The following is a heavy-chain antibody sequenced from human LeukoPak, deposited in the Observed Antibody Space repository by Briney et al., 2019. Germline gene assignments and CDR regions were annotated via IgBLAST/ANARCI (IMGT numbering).Heavy chain of an antibody. V-gene: IGHV1-2*02. D-gene: IGHD3/OR15-3a*01. CDR1: GYTFSNYF. CDR2: INPNSGDI. Sequence: GASVKDSCKASGYTFSNYFIYWVRQAPGQGLEWMGGINPNSGDINYAPKFQGRVTMTRDTSISTAYMDLNRLSSDDTAVYYCARGYVWIEMGLGYWGQGTLVTVSS. CDR3: ARGYVWIEMGLGY. J-gene: IGHJ4*02.